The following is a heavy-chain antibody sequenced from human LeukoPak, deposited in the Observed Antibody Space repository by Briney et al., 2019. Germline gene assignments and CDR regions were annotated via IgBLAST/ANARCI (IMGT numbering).Heavy chain of an antibody. CDR2: ISTSSRYI. CDR1: GFTLSNYD. J-gene: IGHJ5*02. CDR3: ARPDCSSSTCYLRRSWFDP. D-gene: IGHD2-2*01. V-gene: IGHV3-21*01. Sequence: GGSLRLSCAASGFTLSNYDMNWVRQAPGKGLEWVSSISTSSRYIYYKDSVRGRFTISRDDAKNSLYLEMNSLRAEDTAVYYCARPDCSSSTCYLRRSWFDPWGQGTLVTVSS.